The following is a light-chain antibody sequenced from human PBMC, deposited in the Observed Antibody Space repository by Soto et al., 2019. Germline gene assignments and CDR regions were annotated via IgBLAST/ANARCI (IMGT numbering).Light chain of an antibody. V-gene: IGKV1-12*01. J-gene: IGKJ5*01. CDR2: GAS. CDR1: QGVSKW. CDR3: QQANSFPLT. Sequence: DIQLTQSPSSLSASVGDRVTITGRASQGVSKWLAWYQQKPGKAPILLIHGASSLQSGVPSRFSGSGSGTDFTLTTTSLQPEDIATYYCQQANSFPLTFGQGTRLDIK.